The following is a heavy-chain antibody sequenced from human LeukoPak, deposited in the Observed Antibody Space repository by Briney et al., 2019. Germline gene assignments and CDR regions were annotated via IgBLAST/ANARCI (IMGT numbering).Heavy chain of an antibody. CDR1: GGSISRSSYY. CDR3: ARGSQRWLQFLDY. J-gene: IGHJ4*02. D-gene: IGHD5-24*01. Sequence: SETLSLTCTVSGGSISRSSYYWGWIRQPPGKGLEWIGNIYYTGSTYYNPSLKSRVTISVDTSKNQFSLKLSSVTAADTAVYYCARGSQRWLQFLDYWGQGTLVTVSS. V-gene: IGHV4-39*07. CDR2: IYYTGST.